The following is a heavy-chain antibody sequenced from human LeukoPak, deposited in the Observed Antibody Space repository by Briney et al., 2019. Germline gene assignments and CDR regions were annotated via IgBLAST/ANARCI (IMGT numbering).Heavy chain of an antibody. J-gene: IGHJ4*02. CDR2: IYTSGST. Sequence: PSETLSLTCTVPGGSISSYYWSSVRQPAGKGLEWIGRIYTSGSTNYNPSLKSRVTMSVDTSKNQFSLKLSSVTAADTAVYYCARDFGWSYYYDSSGYLDYWGQGTLVTVSS. CDR3: ARDFGWSYYYDSSGYLDY. V-gene: IGHV4-4*07. CDR1: GGSISSYY. D-gene: IGHD3-22*01.